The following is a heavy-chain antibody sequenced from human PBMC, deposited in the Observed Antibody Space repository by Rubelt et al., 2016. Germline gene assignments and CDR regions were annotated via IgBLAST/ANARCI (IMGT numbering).Heavy chain of an antibody. J-gene: IGHJ3*02. Sequence: QVQLVQSGPEVKKPGASVKVSCKASGYTFTGYYIHWVRQAPGQGLEWMGRINPNSGGTNYAQKFQGRVTMTTDTSTSTAYMDLRSLRSDDTAVYYCVVDAVDIWGQGTMVTVSS. V-gene: IGHV1-2*06. CDR1: GYTFTGYY. CDR3: VVDAVDI. CDR2: INPNSGGT. D-gene: IGHD2-21*01.